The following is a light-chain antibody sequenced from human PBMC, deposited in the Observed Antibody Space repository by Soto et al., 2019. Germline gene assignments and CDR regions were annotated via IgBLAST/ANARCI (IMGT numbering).Light chain of an antibody. Sequence: DIQMTQSPSTLSASVGDRVTITCRASQSISNWLAWYQQKPGEAPKLLIYKASNLENGVPSRFSGSGSGTEFTLTITSLQPDDSATYYCQQYNTFLTFGQGTKVDIK. CDR1: QSISNW. CDR3: QQYNTFLT. J-gene: IGKJ1*01. V-gene: IGKV1-5*03. CDR2: KAS.